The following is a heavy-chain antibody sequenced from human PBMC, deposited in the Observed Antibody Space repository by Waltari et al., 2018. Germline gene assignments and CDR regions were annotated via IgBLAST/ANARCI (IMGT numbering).Heavy chain of an antibody. D-gene: IGHD1-26*01. J-gene: IGHJ3*02. CDR1: GFTFSSYG. CDR2: IRYDGSNK. V-gene: IGHV3-30*02. Sequence: QVQLVESGGGVVQPGGSLRLSCAASGFTFSSYGMHWVRQAPGKGREWVACIRYDGSNKYYADSVKGRFTISRDNSKNTLYLQMNSLRAEDTAVYYCAKAESWELLRNDAFDIWGQGTMVTVSS. CDR3: AKAESWELLRNDAFDI.